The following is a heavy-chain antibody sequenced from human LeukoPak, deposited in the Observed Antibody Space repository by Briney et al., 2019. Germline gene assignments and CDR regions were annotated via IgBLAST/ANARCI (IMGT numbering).Heavy chain of an antibody. Sequence: SGPTLVNPTQTLTLTCTFPGFSLSTRGMCVSWIRQPPGKALEWLARIDWDDDKYSSTSLKTRLTISKDTTKNQVVLTMTNTDPVDTATYYCARMATGGYAYDYWGQGTLVTVSS. D-gene: IGHD5-12*01. V-gene: IGHV2-70*11. CDR2: IDWDDDK. CDR1: GFSLSTRGMC. CDR3: ARMATGGYAYDY. J-gene: IGHJ4*02.